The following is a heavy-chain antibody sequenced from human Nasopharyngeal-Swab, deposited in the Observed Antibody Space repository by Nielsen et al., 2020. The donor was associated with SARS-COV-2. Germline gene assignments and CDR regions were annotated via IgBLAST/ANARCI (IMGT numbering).Heavy chain of an antibody. J-gene: IGHJ6*02. CDR3: ARVSTSNYYYYYGMDV. V-gene: IGHV1-69*01. D-gene: IGHD4-11*01. CDR2: IIPIFGTA. Sequence: WVRQAPGQGLEWMGGIIPIFGTANYAQKFQGRVTITADESTSTAYMELSSLRAEDTAVYYCARVSTSNYYYYYGMDVWSQGTTVTVSS.